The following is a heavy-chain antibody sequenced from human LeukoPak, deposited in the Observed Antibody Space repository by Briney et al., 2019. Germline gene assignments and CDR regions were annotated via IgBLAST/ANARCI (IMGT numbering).Heavy chain of an antibody. D-gene: IGHD3-10*01. CDR3: ASDYGSGSISYGMDV. CDR2: IYYNGNT. J-gene: IGHJ6*02. Sequence: SETLSLTCIVSGGSISSSSYYWGWIRQSPGKGLEWIGTIYYNGNTYYNPSLKSRVTISVDTSKNQFSLKLSSVTAADTAVYYCASDYGSGSISYGMDVWGQGTTVTVSS. CDR1: GGSISSSSYY. V-gene: IGHV4-39*07.